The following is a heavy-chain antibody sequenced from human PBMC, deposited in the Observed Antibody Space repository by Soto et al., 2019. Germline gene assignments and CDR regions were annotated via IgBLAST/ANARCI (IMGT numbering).Heavy chain of an antibody. CDR2: INHSGST. V-gene: IGHV4-34*01. J-gene: IGHJ5*02. D-gene: IGHD2-2*01. CDR1: GGSFSGYY. CDR3: ARDYYIVVVPAALCRSRRRYAS. Sequence: SETLSLTCAVYGGSFSGYYWSWIRQPPGKGLEWIGEINHSGSTNYNPSLKSRVTISVDTSKNQFSLKLSSVTAADTAVYYCARDYYIVVVPAALCRSRRRYASWGQGTLVPVSS.